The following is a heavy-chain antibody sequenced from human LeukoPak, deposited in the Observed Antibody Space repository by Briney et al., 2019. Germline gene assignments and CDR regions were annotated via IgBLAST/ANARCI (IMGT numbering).Heavy chain of an antibody. Sequence: PSETLSLTCTVSGGSISSYYWSWIRQPPGKGLEWIGYIYYIGSTNYNPSLKSRVTISVDTSKNQFSLKLSSVTAADTAVYYCARDRGSSSYYYGMDVWGQGTTVTVSS. CDR1: GGSISSYY. D-gene: IGHD6-6*01. V-gene: IGHV4-59*01. J-gene: IGHJ6*02. CDR3: ARDRGSSSYYYGMDV. CDR2: IYYIGST.